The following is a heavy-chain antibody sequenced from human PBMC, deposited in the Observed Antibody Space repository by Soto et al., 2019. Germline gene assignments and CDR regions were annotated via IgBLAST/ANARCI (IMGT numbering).Heavy chain of an antibody. V-gene: IGHV4-34*01. Sequence: QVQLQQWGAGLLKPSETLSLTCAVYGGSFSGYYWCWIRQRPGQGLEWVGEINHSGSTNYNPSLKRRVTISADPSKNHFSLKLSSVTAADTAVYYCARGGAALLWFGELTRPKYNWCDPWGQGSLVTVSS. J-gene: IGHJ5*02. CDR3: ARGGAALLWFGELTRPKYNWCDP. CDR2: INHSGST. CDR1: GGSFSGYY. D-gene: IGHD3-10*01.